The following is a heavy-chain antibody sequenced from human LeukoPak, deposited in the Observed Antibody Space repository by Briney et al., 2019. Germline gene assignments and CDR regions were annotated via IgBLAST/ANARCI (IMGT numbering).Heavy chain of an antibody. J-gene: IGHJ5*02. CDR3: ARAPNWFDP. V-gene: IGHV1-8*01. CDR2: MTPNSGST. Sequence: ASVKVSRKASGYTFTNYNINWVRQATGQGLEWMGWMTPNSGSTGYAQKFQGRVTMTRNTSISTAYMELSSLGSEDTAVYCCARAPNWFDPWGQGTLVTVSS. CDR1: GYTFTNYN.